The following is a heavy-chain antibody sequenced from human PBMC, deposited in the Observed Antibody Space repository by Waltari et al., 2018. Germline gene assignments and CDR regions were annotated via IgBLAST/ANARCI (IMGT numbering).Heavy chain of an antibody. CDR2: INPNSGGT. CDR3: AISRITGTTWFDP. Sequence: QVQLVQSGAEVKKPGASVKVSCKASGYTFTGYYIHWVLQAPGHGLEWMEWINPNSGGTNYAQKFQGRVTMTRDTSISTAYMELSRLRSDDTAVYYCAISRITGTTWFDPWGQGTLVTVSS. V-gene: IGHV1-2*02. CDR1: GYTFTGYY. J-gene: IGHJ5*02. D-gene: IGHD1-7*01.